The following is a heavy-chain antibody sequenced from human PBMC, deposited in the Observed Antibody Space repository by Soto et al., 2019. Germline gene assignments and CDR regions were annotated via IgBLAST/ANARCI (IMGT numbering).Heavy chain of an antibody. CDR2: INPNSGGT. J-gene: IGHJ6*02. V-gene: IGHV1-2*04. CDR3: ARDLYQPPMVRGVMDV. D-gene: IGHD3-10*01. Sequence: ASVKVFCKASGYTFTGYYMHWVRQAPGQGLEWMGWINPNSGGTNYAQKFQGWVTMTRDTSISTAYMELSRLRSDDTAVYYCARDLYQPPMVRGVMDVWGQGTTVTVS. CDR1: GYTFTGYY.